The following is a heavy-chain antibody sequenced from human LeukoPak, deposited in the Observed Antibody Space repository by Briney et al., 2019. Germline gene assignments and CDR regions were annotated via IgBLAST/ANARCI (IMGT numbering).Heavy chain of an antibody. Sequence: ASVKVSCKASGYIFTGYYMHWVRQAPGQGLEWMGRINPNSGGTDYAQKFQGRVTMTRDTSISTAYMELSRPTSDDTAVYYCARPDYFGSGSYYNQYYFDCWGQGTLVTVSS. V-gene: IGHV1-2*06. CDR3: ARPDYFGSGSYYNQYYFDC. CDR1: GYIFTGYY. J-gene: IGHJ4*02. D-gene: IGHD3-10*01. CDR2: INPNSGGT.